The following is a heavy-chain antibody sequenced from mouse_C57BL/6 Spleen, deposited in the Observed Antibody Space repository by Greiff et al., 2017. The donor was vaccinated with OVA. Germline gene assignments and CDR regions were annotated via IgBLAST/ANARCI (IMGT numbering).Heavy chain of an antibody. J-gene: IGHJ1*03. D-gene: IGHD1-1*01. CDR1: GYSFTGYY. CDR3: ARDYYGSSRYFDV. Sequence: EVKLQESGPELVKPGASVKISCKASGYSFTGYYMNWVKQSPEKSLEWIGEINPSTGGTIYNQKFKAKATLTVDKSSSTAYMQLKSLTSEDSAVYYCARDYYGSSRYFDVWGTGTTVTVSS. CDR2: INPSTGGT. V-gene: IGHV1-42*01.